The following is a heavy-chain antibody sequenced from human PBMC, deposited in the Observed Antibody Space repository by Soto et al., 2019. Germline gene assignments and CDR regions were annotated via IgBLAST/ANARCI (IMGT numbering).Heavy chain of an antibody. J-gene: IGHJ4*02. CDR1: GFRFSSYG. Sequence: GGSLRLSCRSSGFRFSSYGMHWVRQAPGKGLEWVAVISYDGSNKYYADSVKGRFTISRDNSKNTLYLQMNSLRAEDTAVYYCAKGSQATGNDYWGQGTLVTVSS. D-gene: IGHD1-26*01. CDR2: ISYDGSNK. V-gene: IGHV3-30*18. CDR3: AKGSQATGNDY.